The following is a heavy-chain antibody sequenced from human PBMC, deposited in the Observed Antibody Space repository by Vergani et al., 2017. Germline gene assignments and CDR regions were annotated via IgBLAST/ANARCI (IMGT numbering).Heavy chain of an antibody. D-gene: IGHD3-9*01. CDR2: IYHSGST. CDR1: GGSFNTYY. CDR3: ARIRPDEYYDILTGSNWFDP. J-gene: IGHJ5*02. V-gene: IGHV4-59*05. Sequence: QVQLEESGPGLVKPSETLSLTCTVSGGSFNTYYWSWIRQSPGKGLEWIGSIYHSGSTYYNPSLKSRVTISVDTSKNQFSLKLSSVTAADTAVYYCARIRPDEYYDILTGSNWFDPWGQGTLVTVSS.